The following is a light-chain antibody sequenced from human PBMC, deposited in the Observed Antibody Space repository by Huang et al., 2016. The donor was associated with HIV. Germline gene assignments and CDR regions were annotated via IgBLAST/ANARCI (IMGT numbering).Light chain of an antibody. CDR1: QGISSY. V-gene: IGKV1-9*01. Sequence: IQLTQSPSSLSASVGDRVTITCRASQGISSYLDWYQQKPGKAPKLLIYAASTLQSGGPSRFSGSGSGTDFTLTISSLQPEDFATYHGQQLNSYPPTFGQGTKVEIK. CDR3: QQLNSYPPT. J-gene: IGKJ1*01. CDR2: AAS.